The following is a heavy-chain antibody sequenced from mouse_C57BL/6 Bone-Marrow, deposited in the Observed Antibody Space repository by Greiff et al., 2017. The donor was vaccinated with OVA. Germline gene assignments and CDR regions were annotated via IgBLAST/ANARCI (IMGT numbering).Heavy chain of an antibody. CDR1: GFTFTDYY. D-gene: IGHD1-1*01. J-gene: IGHJ3*01. Sequence: EVQLVESGGGLVQPGGSLSLSCAASGFTFTDYYMSWVRQPPGKALEWLGFIRNKANGYTTEYSASVKGRFTISRDNSRSILYRQMNTLIAEVSATYYGARWGYSRSYPAWFAYWGQGTLVTVSA. CDR3: ARWGYSRSYPAWFAY. V-gene: IGHV7-3*01. CDR2: IRNKANGYTT.